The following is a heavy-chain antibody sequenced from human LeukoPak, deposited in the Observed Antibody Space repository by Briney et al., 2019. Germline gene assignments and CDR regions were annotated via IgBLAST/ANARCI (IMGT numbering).Heavy chain of an antibody. J-gene: IGHJ5*02. D-gene: IGHD6-19*01. V-gene: IGHV3-21*01. Sequence: GGSLRLSRAASGFTFSSYAMNWVRQAPGRGLEWVSCITGSSDYIEYAESVKGRFTISRDNAKNSLYLEMNSLKAEDTAVYYCARDPLYSSGWYHNWFDPWGQGTLVTVSS. CDR1: GFTFSSYA. CDR3: ARDPLYSSGWYHNWFDP. CDR2: ITGSSDYI.